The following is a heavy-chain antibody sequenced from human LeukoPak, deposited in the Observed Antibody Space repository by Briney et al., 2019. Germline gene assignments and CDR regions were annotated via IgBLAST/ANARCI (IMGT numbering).Heavy chain of an antibody. CDR3: ARVYGSGSYYNGYYYYMDV. Sequence: SETLSLTCTVSGGSISSYYWGWIRQPPGKGLEWIWSICYSGSTYYNPSLKSRVTISVDTSKNQFSLKLSSVTAADTAVYYCARVYGSGSYYNGYYYYMDVWGKGTTVTISS. D-gene: IGHD3-10*01. CDR2: ICYSGST. J-gene: IGHJ6*03. CDR1: GGSISSYY. V-gene: IGHV4-39*01.